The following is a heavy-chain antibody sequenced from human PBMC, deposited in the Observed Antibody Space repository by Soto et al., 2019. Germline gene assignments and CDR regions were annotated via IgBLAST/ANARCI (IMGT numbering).Heavy chain of an antibody. D-gene: IGHD3-22*01. CDR3: TRQWEDVSGYFLN. CDR1: GFIFSDSA. CDR2: ISSKDYNYAP. J-gene: IGHJ4*02. Sequence: GGSLRLSCAASGFIFSDSAMHWVRQSSGKGLEWVGRISSKDYNYAPAYAASVRGRFTVSRDDSKNTAYLQMYSLITEDTAVYYCTRQWEDVSGYFLNWGQGALVTVSS. V-gene: IGHV3-73*01.